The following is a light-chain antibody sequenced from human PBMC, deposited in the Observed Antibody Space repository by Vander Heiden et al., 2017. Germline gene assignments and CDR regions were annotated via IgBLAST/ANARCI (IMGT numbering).Light chain of an antibody. Sequence: EIVLTPSPAPLSLSPGASATLSFTASQSVNSYLAWYQQKPGPAPRLLIHDASTRAMRIPARSSVSGCGTDFTLTISILDLEAFAVYSCQHRSNWPPSTFGHGTKVDIK. CDR2: DAS. CDR3: QHRSNWPPST. V-gene: IGKV3-11*01. J-gene: IGKJ3*01. CDR1: QSVNSY.